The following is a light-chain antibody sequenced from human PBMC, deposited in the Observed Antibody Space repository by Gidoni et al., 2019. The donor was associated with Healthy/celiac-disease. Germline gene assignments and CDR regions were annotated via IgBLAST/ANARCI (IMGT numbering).Light chain of an antibody. Sequence: DIQLTHSPSFLSASVGDRVTITCRASQGISSYVAWYQQKPGKAPKLLIYAASTLQSGVPSRFSGSGSGTEFTLTISSLQPEDFATYYCQQLNSYPWTFGQGTKVEIK. CDR2: AAS. CDR3: QQLNSYPWT. V-gene: IGKV1-9*01. CDR1: QGISSY. J-gene: IGKJ1*01.